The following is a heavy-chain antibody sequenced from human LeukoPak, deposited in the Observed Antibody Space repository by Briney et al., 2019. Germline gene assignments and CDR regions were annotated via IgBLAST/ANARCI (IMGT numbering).Heavy chain of an antibody. V-gene: IGHV3-21*01. CDR1: GFTFSSYS. Sequence: GGSLRLSCAASGFTFSSYSMNWVRQAPGKGLEWVSSISSSSSYIYYVDSVKGRFTISRDNAKNSLYLQMNSLRAEDTAVYYCARSLGGALWYWGQGTLVTVSS. CDR3: ARSLGGALWY. J-gene: IGHJ4*02. CDR2: ISSSSSYI. D-gene: IGHD3-16*01.